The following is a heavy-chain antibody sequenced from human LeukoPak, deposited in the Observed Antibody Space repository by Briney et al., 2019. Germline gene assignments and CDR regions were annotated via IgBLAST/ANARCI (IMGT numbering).Heavy chain of an antibody. Sequence: PGGSLRLSCAVSGITLSNYGMSWVRQAPGKGLEWDAGISDSGGSTKYADSVKGRFTISRDNPKNTLSLQMSSLRAEDTAVYFCAKRGVVIRVFLVGFHKEAYYFDSWGQGALVTVSS. J-gene: IGHJ4*02. CDR2: ISDSGGST. D-gene: IGHD3-10*01. V-gene: IGHV3-23*01. CDR3: AKRGVVIRVFLVGFHKEAYYFDS. CDR1: GITLSNYG.